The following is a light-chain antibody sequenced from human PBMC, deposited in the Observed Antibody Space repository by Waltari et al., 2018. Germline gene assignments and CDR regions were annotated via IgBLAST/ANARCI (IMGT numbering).Light chain of an antibody. J-gene: IGKJ2*01. Sequence: DIQMTQSPSSLSASVGDRVPITCQASQDIKNYLSWYQQKPGRAPKLLIYDASTLEPGVPSRFSGSGSGTDFTFTISSLQPEDIATFYCQQYGDLPRTFGQGTKLEIK. CDR3: QQYGDLPRT. V-gene: IGKV1-33*01. CDR2: DAS. CDR1: QDIKNY.